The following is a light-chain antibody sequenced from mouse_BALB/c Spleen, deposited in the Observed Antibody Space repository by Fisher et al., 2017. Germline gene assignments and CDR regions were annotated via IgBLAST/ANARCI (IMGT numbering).Light chain of an antibody. CDR3: QQWSSYPLT. CDR2: DTS. Sequence: IVITQSTAIMSASPGEKVTMTCRASSSVSYMHWYQQKSGTSPKRWIYDTSNLASGVPVRFSGSGSGTSYSLTISRMEAEDAATYYCQQWSSYPLTFGAGTKLELK. J-gene: IGKJ5*01. CDR1: SSVSY. V-gene: IGKV4-59*01.